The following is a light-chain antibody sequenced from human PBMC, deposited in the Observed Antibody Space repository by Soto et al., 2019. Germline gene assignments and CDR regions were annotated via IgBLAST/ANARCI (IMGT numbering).Light chain of an antibody. V-gene: IGKV1-39*01. Sequence: DIQMTQSPSSLSATVGDRVIITCRASQNVGKDVHWYQQKPGRAPKLLIYGTSKLISGVPPRFSGSGSATDFTLSISTIQPEDFATYYCHQSYRTPPYTFGQGTRLEV. CDR3: HQSYRTPPYT. CDR1: QNVGKD. CDR2: GTS. J-gene: IGKJ2*01.